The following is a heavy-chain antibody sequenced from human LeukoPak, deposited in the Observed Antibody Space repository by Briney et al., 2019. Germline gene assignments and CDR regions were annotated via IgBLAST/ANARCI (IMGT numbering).Heavy chain of an antibody. D-gene: IGHD4-17*01. J-gene: IGHJ6*04. CDR1: GGSISSYY. CDR2: IYYSGST. V-gene: IGHV4-59*01. CDR3: ARDGDDYGAWWYAMDV. Sequence: PSETLSHTCTVSGGSISSYYWSWIRQPPGKGLEWIGYIYYSGSTNYNPSLKSRVTISVDTSKNQFSLKLSSVTAADTAVYYCARDGDDYGAWWYAMDVWGKGTTVTVSS.